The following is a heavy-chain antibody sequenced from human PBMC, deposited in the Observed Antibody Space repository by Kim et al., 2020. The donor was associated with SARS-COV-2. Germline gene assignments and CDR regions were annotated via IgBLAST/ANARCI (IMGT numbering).Heavy chain of an antibody. Sequence: GESLKISCHVSGNRFRDYWVAWVRQMPGKGLELMAIIYPGDSDSKYNPSFEGQVAISADTSVSSVYLQMNSLKPSDTGIYYCARGGTGTAMDFFDRWGQGTLVTVPS. CDR3: ARGGTGTAMDFFDR. CDR2: IYPGDSDS. D-gene: IGHD5-18*01. J-gene: IGHJ4*02. CDR1: GNRFRDYW. V-gene: IGHV5-51*01.